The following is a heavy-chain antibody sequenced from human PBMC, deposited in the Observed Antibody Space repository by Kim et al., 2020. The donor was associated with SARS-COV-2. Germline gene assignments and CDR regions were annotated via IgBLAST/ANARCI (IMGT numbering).Heavy chain of an antibody. V-gene: IGHV4-34*01. J-gene: IGHJ4*02. CDR3: ARGRGDSSGWYPRVDY. D-gene: IGHD6-19*01. Sequence: SETLSLTCAVYGGSLSGYYWSWIRQPPGKGLEWIGEINHSGSTNYNPSLKSRVTISVDTSKNQFSLKLSSVTAADTAVYYCARGRGDSSGWYPRVDYWGQGTLVTVSS. CDR2: INHSGST. CDR1: GGSLSGYY.